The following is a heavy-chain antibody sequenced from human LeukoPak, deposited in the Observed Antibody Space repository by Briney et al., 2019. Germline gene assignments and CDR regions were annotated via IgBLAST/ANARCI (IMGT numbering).Heavy chain of an antibody. J-gene: IGHJ4*02. Sequence: GGSLRLSCAASGFTFSDYYMSWIRQAPGKGLEWVSYISSSGSTIYYADSVKGRFTISRDNAKNSLYLQMNSLRAEDTAVYYCAREEVSAIAPYYYWGQGTLVTVSS. CDR2: ISSSGSTI. CDR3: AREEVSAIAPYYY. V-gene: IGHV3-11*01. CDR1: GFTFSDYY. D-gene: IGHD6-13*01.